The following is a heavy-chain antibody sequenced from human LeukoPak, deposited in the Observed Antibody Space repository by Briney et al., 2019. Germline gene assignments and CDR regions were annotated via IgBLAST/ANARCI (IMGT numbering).Heavy chain of an antibody. Sequence: GGSLRLSCAASGFTISDYWMSWVRQAPGRGLEWVANIKYDGSERFYVDSVKGRFTISRDTATNSVYLYMNSLRADDTAVYYCARDIAAPGLFFDYWGQGTLVTVSS. V-gene: IGHV3-7*01. D-gene: IGHD6-13*01. J-gene: IGHJ4*02. CDR3: ARDIAAPGLFFDY. CDR1: GFTISDYW. CDR2: IKYDGSER.